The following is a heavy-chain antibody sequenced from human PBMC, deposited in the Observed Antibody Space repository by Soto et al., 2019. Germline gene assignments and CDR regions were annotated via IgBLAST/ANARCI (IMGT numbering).Heavy chain of an antibody. CDR1: GFTFSDYA. J-gene: IGHJ4*02. CDR3: AEGGRAWLGPSHFNH. Sequence: VQLVESGGGVVQPGRSLRLSCAASGFTFSDYAMHWVRQAPGKGLEWVAVVSHDGRNTHYADSVKGRFTISRDSSKNTVSVEMTSRRAEDTAGYYCAEGGRAWLGPSHFNHWGQGALVTVSS. CDR2: VSHDGRNT. V-gene: IGHV3-30*03. D-gene: IGHD6-19*01.